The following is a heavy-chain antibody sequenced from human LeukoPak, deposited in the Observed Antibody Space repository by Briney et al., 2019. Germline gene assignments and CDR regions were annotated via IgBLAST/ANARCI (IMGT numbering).Heavy chain of an antibody. V-gene: IGHV4-59*12. CDR2: IYYSGST. CDR3: AREQLSTGWFDP. D-gene: IGHD5-18*01. J-gene: IGHJ5*02. Sequence: SETLSLTCTVSGGSISSYYWNWIRQPPGKGLEWIGYIYYSGSTNYNPSLKSRVTISVDTPKNQFSLKLSSVTAADTAVYYCAREQLSTGWFDPWGQGTLVTVSS. CDR1: GGSISSYY.